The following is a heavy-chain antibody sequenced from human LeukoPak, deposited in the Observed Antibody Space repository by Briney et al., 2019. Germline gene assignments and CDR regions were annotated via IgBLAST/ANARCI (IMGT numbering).Heavy chain of an antibody. D-gene: IGHD4-11*01. V-gene: IGHV5-51*01. CDR2: IYPDDSDT. Sequence: GESLKISCKGSGYSFTTYWIGWVRQMPGKGLEWMGIIYPDDSDTRSSPSFRGQVTISADKSISTAYLQWSSLKASDSAMYYCARLDDYTLDYCGQGTLVTVSS. CDR1: GYSFTTYW. CDR3: ARLDDYTLDY. J-gene: IGHJ4*02.